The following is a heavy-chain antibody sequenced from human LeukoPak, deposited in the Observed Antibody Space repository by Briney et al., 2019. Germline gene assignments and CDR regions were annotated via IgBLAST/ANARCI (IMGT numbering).Heavy chain of an antibody. CDR1: GGSISSYY. V-gene: IGHV4-59*01. Sequence: PSETLSLTCTVSGGSISSYYWSWIRQPPGKGLEWIGYIYYSGSTNYNPSLKSRVTISVDTSKNQFSLKLSSVTAADTAVYYCARATSWYGFYYWGQGTLVTVSS. D-gene: IGHD6-13*01. CDR2: IYYSGST. CDR3: ARATSWYGFYY. J-gene: IGHJ4*02.